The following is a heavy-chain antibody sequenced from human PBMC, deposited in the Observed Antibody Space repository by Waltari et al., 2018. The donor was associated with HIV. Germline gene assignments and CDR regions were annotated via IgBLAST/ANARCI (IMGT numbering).Heavy chain of an antibody. V-gene: IGHV1-8*01. CDR2: MNTNSGNT. CDR3: ARVYYDSSGYYGAAGY. CDR1: GYTFTSYD. J-gene: IGHJ4*02. Sequence: QVQLVQSGAEVKKPGASVKVSCKASGYTFTSYDINWVRQATGQGLEGMGCMNTNSGNTGYAQKFQGSVTMTRNTSISTAFMEVSILRSEDTAVYYCARVYYDSSGYYGAAGYWGQGTLVTVSS. D-gene: IGHD3-22*01.